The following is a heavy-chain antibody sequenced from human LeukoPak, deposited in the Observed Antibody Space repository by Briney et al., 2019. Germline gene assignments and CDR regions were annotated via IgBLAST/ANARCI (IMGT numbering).Heavy chain of an antibody. CDR3: ATCYDSSGYYDAFDI. CDR1: GYTFTGYY. J-gene: IGHJ3*02. CDR2: INPNSGGT. Sequence: ASVKVSCKASGYTFTGYYMHWVRQAPGQGLEWMGRINPNSGGTNYAQKFQGRVTMTRDTSISTAYMELSSLRSEDTAVYYCATCYDSSGYYDAFDIWGQGTMVTVSS. V-gene: IGHV1-2*06. D-gene: IGHD3-22*01.